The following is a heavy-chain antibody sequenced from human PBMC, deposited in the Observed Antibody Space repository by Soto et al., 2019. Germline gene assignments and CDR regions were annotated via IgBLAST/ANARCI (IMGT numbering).Heavy chain of an antibody. CDR2: INSDGSST. CDR1: GFTFSSYW. CDR3: TRGPRPISTGTGAY. Sequence: GGSLRLSCAASGFTFSSYWMHWVRQAPGKGLVWVSRINSDGSSTSYADSVKGRFTISRDSAKNTLYLQMNSLRAEDSGLYYCTRGPRPISTGTGAYWGQGTQVTVSS. J-gene: IGHJ4*02. D-gene: IGHD3-10*01. V-gene: IGHV3-74*01.